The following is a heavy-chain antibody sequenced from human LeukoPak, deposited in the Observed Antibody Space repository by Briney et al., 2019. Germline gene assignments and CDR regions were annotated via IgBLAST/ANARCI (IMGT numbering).Heavy chain of an antibody. V-gene: IGHV3-30*03. D-gene: IGHD3-10*01. CDR2: ISYDGSNK. Sequence: PGRSLRLSCAASGFTFSSYGMHWVRQAPGKGLEWVAVISYDGSNKYYADSVKGRFTISRDNSKNTLYLQMNSLRAEDTAVYYCARDSSLSQVRGVISYWGQGTLVTVSS. CDR1: GFTFSSYG. CDR3: ARDSSLSQVRGVISY. J-gene: IGHJ4*02.